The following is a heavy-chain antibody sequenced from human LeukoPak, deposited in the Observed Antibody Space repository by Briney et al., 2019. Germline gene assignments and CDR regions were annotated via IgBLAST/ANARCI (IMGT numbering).Heavy chain of an antibody. CDR1: GYTFTSYY. Sequence: ASVKVSCKASGYTFTSYYMHWVRQGPGQGLEWMGWINPNSGGTNYAQKFQGRVTMTRDTSISTAYMELSRLRSDDTAVYYCARDEGTAATGYWGQGTLVTVSS. CDR2: INPNSGGT. D-gene: IGHD2-15*01. J-gene: IGHJ4*02. V-gene: IGHV1-2*02. CDR3: ARDEGTAATGY.